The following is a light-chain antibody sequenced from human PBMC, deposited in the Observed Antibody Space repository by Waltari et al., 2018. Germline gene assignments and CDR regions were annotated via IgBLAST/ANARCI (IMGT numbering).Light chain of an antibody. J-gene: IGKJ5*01. CDR2: WAS. CDR1: QSVMYSSNNKDY. Sequence: DIVMTQSPDSLAVSLGDRATISCKSSQSVMYSSNNKDYLAWYQQKPGQPPKLLIYWASTRESGVPDRFSGSGSATNFTLTISSLQAEDVAVYWCQQYITSPVTFGQGTRLEIK. V-gene: IGKV4-1*01. CDR3: QQYITSPVT.